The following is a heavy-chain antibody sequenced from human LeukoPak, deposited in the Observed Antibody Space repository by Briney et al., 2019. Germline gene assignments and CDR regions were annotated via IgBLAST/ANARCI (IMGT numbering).Heavy chain of an antibody. J-gene: IGHJ4*02. CDR3: ARGYGSGKYYFDY. CDR1: GGSISSSSYY. CDR2: IYYSGST. Sequence: SETLSLTCTVSGGSISSSSYYWGWIRQPPGKGLEWIGSIYYSGSTYYNPSLKSRVTISVDRSKNQFSLKLSSVTAADTAVYYCARGYGSGKYYFDYWGQGTLVTVSS. V-gene: IGHV4-39*07. D-gene: IGHD3-10*01.